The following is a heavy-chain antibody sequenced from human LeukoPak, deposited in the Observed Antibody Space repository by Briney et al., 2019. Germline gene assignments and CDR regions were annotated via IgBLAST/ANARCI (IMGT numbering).Heavy chain of an antibody. J-gene: IGHJ4*02. V-gene: IGHV1-24*01. D-gene: IGHD6-13*01. CDR1: GYTLTELS. Sequence: ASVKVSCKVSGYTLTELSMHWVRQAPGKGLEWMGGFDPEDGETIYAQKFQGRVTMTEDTSTDTAYVELSSLRSEDTAVYYCATDSPGIAAAGVDYWGQGTLVTVSS. CDR2: FDPEDGET. CDR3: ATDSPGIAAAGVDY.